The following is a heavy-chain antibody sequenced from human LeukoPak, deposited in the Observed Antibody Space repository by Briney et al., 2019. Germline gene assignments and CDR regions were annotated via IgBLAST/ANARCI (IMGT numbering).Heavy chain of an antibody. Sequence: SETLSLTRTVSGGSISSSSYYWGWIRQPPGKGLEWIGSIYYSGSTYYNPSLKSRVTISVDTSKSQFSLKLSSVTAADTAVYYCARLKIRDGAYYYDFWSGYHYYFDYWGQGTLVTVSS. CDR2: IYYSGST. CDR1: GGSISSSSYY. V-gene: IGHV4-39*01. J-gene: IGHJ4*02. D-gene: IGHD3-3*01. CDR3: ARLKIRDGAYYYDFWSGYHYYFDY.